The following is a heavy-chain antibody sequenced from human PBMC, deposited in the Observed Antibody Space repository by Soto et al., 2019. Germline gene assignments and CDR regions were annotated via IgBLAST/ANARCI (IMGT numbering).Heavy chain of an antibody. CDR1: GFTFSDYY. D-gene: IGHD2-2*01. CDR2: ISSSSSYT. CDR3: AREKGGCSSTSCFRGYYYYGMDV. Sequence: QVQLVESGGGLVKPGGSLRLSCAASGFTFSDYYMSWIRQAPGKGLEWVSYISSSSSYTNYADSVKGRFTISRDNAKNSLYLQMKRLRAKDTAVYYCAREKGGCSSTSCFRGYYYYGMDVWGQGTTVTVSS. J-gene: IGHJ6*01. V-gene: IGHV3-11*06.